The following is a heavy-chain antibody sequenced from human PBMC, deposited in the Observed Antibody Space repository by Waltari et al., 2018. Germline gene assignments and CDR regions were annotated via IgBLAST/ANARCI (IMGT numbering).Heavy chain of an antibody. D-gene: IGHD6-19*01. CDR3: ARHVRFTSGWHDY. V-gene: IGHV4-39*01. Sequence: QLQLQESGPGLVKPSETLSLTCTVSGGSISSSSYYWGWIRQPPGKGLEWIGSIYYSGNTYYNPSLKSRVTISEDTPKNQFSLKLRSVTATDTAVYYCARHVRFTSGWHDYWGQGTLVTVSS. J-gene: IGHJ4*02. CDR2: IYYSGNT. CDR1: GGSISSSSYY.